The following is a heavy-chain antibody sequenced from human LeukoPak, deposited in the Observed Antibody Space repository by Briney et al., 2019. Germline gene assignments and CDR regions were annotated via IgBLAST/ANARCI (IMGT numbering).Heavy chain of an antibody. J-gene: IGHJ4*02. CDR1: GGSFRGYY. Sequence: KPSETLSLTCALCGGSFRGYYWSWIRQPPGKGLEWIGEINHSGSTNYNPSLKSRVTISVDTSKNQFSLKLSSVTAADTAVYYCARTRGMSYWGQGTLVTVSS. D-gene: IGHD3-16*01. CDR3: ARTRGMSY. V-gene: IGHV4-34*01. CDR2: INHSGST.